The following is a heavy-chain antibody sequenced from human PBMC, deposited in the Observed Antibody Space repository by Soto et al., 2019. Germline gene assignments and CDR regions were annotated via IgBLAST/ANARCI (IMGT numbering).Heavy chain of an antibody. V-gene: IGHV3-23*05. CDR3: ARAELQWDSLDL. J-gene: IGHJ5*02. CDR2: ISNSGSST. CDR1: GFPFRNFA. D-gene: IGHD2-2*01. Sequence: HPGGSLRLPCAASGFPFRNFAMAWVRQAPGKGLEWVSIISNSGSSTYHGDSVKGRFTTSRDKSKGTLSLHMRGVRIDDTAVYFCARAELQWDSLDLWGQGTLVTVSS.